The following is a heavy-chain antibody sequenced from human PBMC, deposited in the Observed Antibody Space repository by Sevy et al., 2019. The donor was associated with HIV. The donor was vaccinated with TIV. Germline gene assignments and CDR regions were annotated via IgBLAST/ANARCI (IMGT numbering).Heavy chain of an antibody. Sequence: SETLSLTCTVSGGSISSSSYYWGWIRQPPGQGLEWIGSIYYSGSTSYNPSLKSQVTISVDTSKNQFSLKLSSVTAADTAVYYCASSFYYDSSGYIDYWGQGTLVTVSS. D-gene: IGHD3-22*01. J-gene: IGHJ4*02. CDR1: GGSISSSSYY. V-gene: IGHV4-39*01. CDR3: ASSFYYDSSGYIDY. CDR2: IYYSGST.